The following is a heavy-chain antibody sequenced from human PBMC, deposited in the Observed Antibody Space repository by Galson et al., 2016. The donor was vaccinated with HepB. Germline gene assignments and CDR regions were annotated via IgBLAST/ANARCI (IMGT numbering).Heavy chain of an antibody. CDR2: IKSYTDGGTT. CDR1: GFTFSRAW. V-gene: IGHV3-15*01. D-gene: IGHD5-18*01. Sequence: SLRLSCAASGFTFSRAWMNWVRQAPGKGLEWVGRIKSYTDGGTTEYAAPMKGRFTFSRDESNNRLYLQMNSLKTEDTAVYYGTTYSTRGYPYGPSAYWGRGTLVAVSS. J-gene: IGHJ4*02. CDR3: TTYSTRGYPYGPSAY.